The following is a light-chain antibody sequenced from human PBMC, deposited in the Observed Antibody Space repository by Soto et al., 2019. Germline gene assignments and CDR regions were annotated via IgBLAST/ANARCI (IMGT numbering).Light chain of an antibody. V-gene: IGKV2-30*01. CDR2: EVS. CDR1: QSLLYSNGVTY. Sequence: DVVMTQSPLSLPVTLGQPASISCRSSQSLLYSNGVTYFNWFQQRPGQSPRRLIYEVSKRGSGVPDRFSGSGSGTEFTLTIRSLQPDDFATYYCQQYNSYPWTFGQGTKVEIK. CDR3: QQYNSYPWT. J-gene: IGKJ1*01.